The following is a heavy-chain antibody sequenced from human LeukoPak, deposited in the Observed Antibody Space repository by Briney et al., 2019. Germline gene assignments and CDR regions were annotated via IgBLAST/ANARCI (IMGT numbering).Heavy chain of an antibody. J-gene: IGHJ3*02. Sequence: PSETLSPTCTVSGGSISSYYWSWIRQPPGKGLKWIGNIYYSGYTTYSPSLRSRVTISVDTSKSQFSLKLSSVTAADTAVYYCARVLWITMRVAAAFDIWGQGTMVTVSS. CDR2: IYYSGYT. CDR1: GGSISSYY. CDR3: ARVLWITMRVAAAFDI. V-gene: IGHV4-59*12. D-gene: IGHD3-22*01.